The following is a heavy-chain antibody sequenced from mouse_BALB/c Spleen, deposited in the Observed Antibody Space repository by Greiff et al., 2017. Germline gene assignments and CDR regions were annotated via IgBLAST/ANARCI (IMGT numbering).Heavy chain of an antibody. CDR2: ISSGGSYT. CDR3: TRDYYGSSYSDY. J-gene: IGHJ2*01. V-gene: IGHV5-6-4*01. CDR1: GFTFSSYT. D-gene: IGHD1-1*01. Sequence: EVHLVESGGGLVKPGGSLKLSCAASGFTFSSYTMSWVRQTPEKRLEWVATISSGGSYTYYPDSVKGRFTISRDNAKNTLYLQMSSLKSEDTAMYYCTRDYYGSSYSDYWGQGTTLTVSS.